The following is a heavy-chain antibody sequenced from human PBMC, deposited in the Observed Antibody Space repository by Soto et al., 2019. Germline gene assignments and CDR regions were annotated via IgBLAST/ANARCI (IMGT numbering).Heavy chain of an antibody. D-gene: IGHD3-22*01. V-gene: IGHV4-31*03. J-gene: IGHJ4*02. Sequence: QVQLQESGPGLVKPSQTLSLTCTVSGASITSGGYYWCWLRQHPGKGLEWIGYIYYSGSTYYNPSLKSRVTISVDTSKNQFSLKLSSVTAADTAVYYCARSGLYDSSGYYFDYWGQGTLVTVSS. CDR1: GASITSGGYY. CDR3: ARSGLYDSSGYYFDY. CDR2: IYYSGST.